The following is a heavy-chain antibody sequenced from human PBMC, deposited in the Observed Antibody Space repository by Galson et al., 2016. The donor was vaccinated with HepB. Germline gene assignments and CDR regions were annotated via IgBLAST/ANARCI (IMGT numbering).Heavy chain of an antibody. CDR1: GGSITSGGYY. J-gene: IGHJ6*02. Sequence: TLSLTCTISGGSITSGGYYWSWIRQRPGKGLEWVGYIYYTGSAYYNPSLTSRVSLSIDTSKTRFSVKLTSVTAADTAVYYCARWVSVYYGMDVWGPGTTVTVSS. V-gene: IGHV4-31*03. CDR3: ARWVSVYYGMDV. CDR2: IYYTGSA. D-gene: IGHD3-10*01.